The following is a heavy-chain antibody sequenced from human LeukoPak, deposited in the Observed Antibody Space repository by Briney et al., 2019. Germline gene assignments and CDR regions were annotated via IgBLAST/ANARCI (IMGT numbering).Heavy chain of an antibody. CDR3: AISGSYYGNPFDY. Sequence: PGGSLRLSCAASGFTFSNYAMSWVRQAPGKGLEWVSAISGSGNSTYYADSVKGRFSVSRDNSKNTLYLQVNILRAEDTAVYYCAISGSYYGNPFDYWGQGTLVTVSS. D-gene: IGHD1-26*01. CDR2: ISGSGNST. CDR1: GFTFSNYA. V-gene: IGHV3-23*01. J-gene: IGHJ4*02.